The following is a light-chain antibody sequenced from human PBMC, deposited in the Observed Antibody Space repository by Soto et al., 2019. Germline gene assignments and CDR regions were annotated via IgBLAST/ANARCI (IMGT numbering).Light chain of an antibody. Sequence: QSVLTQPASVSGSPGQSITISCTGTSSDVGSYNLVSWYQQYPGKAPKLMIYEGSKRPSGVSNRFSGYKSGNTASLTISGLQAEDEADYYCCSYAGSSTYVFGTGTKLTVL. V-gene: IGLV2-23*01. CDR1: SSDVGSYNL. J-gene: IGLJ1*01. CDR3: CSYAGSSTYV. CDR2: EGS.